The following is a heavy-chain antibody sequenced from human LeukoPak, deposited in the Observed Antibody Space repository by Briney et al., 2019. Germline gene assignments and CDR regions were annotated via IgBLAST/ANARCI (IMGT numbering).Heavy chain of an antibody. CDR2: INPSGGST. CDR1: GYTFTSYY. Sequence: ASVKVSCKASGYTFTSYYMHWVRQAPGQGLEWMGIINPSGGSTSYAQKFQGRVTMTRDMSTSTVYMELSSLRSEDTAVYYCARDYWGDGYNRYFDYWGQGTLVTVSS. D-gene: IGHD5-24*01. CDR3: ARDYWGDGYNRYFDY. V-gene: IGHV1-46*01. J-gene: IGHJ4*02.